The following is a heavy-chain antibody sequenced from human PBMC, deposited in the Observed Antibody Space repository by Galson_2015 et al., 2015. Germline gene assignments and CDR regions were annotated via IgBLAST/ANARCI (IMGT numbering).Heavy chain of an antibody. CDR1: GYTLTELS. Sequence: VKVSCKVSGYTLTELSMHWVRQAPGKGLEWMGGFDPEDGETIYAQKFQGRVTMTEDTSTDTAYMELSSLRSEDTAVYYCAMSPTIYQLPRREDYYYYMDVWGKGTTVTVSS. CDR3: AMSPTIYQLPRREDYYYYMDV. V-gene: IGHV1-24*01. J-gene: IGHJ6*03. D-gene: IGHD2-2*01. CDR2: FDPEDGET.